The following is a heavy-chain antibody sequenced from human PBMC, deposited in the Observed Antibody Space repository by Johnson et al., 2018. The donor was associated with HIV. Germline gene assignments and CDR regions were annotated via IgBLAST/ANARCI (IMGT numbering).Heavy chain of an antibody. J-gene: IGHJ3*02. D-gene: IGHD2-8*01. CDR2: ISGSGGSP. CDR1: GFTFSTYA. Sequence: EVQLVESGGGLVQPGGSLRLSCAASGFTFSTYAMSWVRQAPGKGLEWVSAISGSGGSPYYADSVKGRFTISRDNSKNTLYLQMNSLRAEDTAVYYCAKNGARGDAFDIWGQGTMVTVSS. CDR3: AKNGARGDAFDI. V-gene: IGHV3-23*04.